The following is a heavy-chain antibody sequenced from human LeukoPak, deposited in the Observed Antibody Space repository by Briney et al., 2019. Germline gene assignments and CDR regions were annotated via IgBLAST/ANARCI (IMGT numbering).Heavy chain of an antibody. CDR3: ARAWAKTYYYDSSHDY. D-gene: IGHD3-22*01. J-gene: IGHJ4*02. CDR2: ISYDGSNK. V-gene: IGHV3-30*04. CDR1: GFTFISYA. Sequence: GRSLTLSCAASGFTFISYAMHWVRQAPGKGLEWVAVISYDGSNKYYADSVKGRFTISRDNSKNTLSLQMNSLRPEDTAVYYCARAWAKTYYYDSSHDYWGKGTLVTVSA.